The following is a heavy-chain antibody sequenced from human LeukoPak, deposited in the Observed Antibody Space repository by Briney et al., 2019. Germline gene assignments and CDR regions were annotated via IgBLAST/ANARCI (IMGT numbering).Heavy chain of an antibody. V-gene: IGHV5-51*01. CDR1: GYTFTTYW. CDR3: ARRDYDILTGHYRDAFDI. D-gene: IGHD3-9*01. Sequence: GESLKISCKASGYTFTTYWIAWVRQMPGKGLEWMGVIYPGASDIRYSPSFQGQVTTSADKSISTAYLQWSSLRASDTAIYYCARRDYDILTGHYRDAFDIWGQGTMVTVSS. J-gene: IGHJ3*02. CDR2: IYPGASDI.